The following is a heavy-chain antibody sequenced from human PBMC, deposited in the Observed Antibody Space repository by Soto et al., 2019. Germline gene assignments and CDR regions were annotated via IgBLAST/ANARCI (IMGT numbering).Heavy chain of an antibody. J-gene: IGHJ4*02. V-gene: IGHV4-34*01. CDR2: INHSGST. D-gene: IGHD2-2*02. Sequence: KASETLSLTCAVYGGSFSGYYWSWIRQPPGKGLEWIGEINHSGSTNYNPSLKSRVTISVDTSKNQFSLKLSSVTAADTAVYYCASIGYCSSTSCYTNYWGQGTLVTVSS. CDR1: GGSFSGYY. CDR3: ASIGYCSSTSCYTNY.